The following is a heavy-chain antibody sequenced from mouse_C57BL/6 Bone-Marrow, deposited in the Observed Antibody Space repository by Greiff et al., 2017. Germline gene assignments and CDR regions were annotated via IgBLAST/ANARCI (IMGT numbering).Heavy chain of an antibody. V-gene: IGHV1-82*01. J-gene: IGHJ1*03. CDR1: GYAFSSSW. CDR2: IDPGDGAT. CDR3: ARGYFDV. Sequence: QVQLQQSGPELVKPGASVKISCKASGYAFSSSWMNWVKQRPGKGLEWIGRIDPGDGATNYNGKFKGKATLTADKSSSAAYMQLSSLTSEDSAVYFGARGYFDVWGTGTTVTVSS.